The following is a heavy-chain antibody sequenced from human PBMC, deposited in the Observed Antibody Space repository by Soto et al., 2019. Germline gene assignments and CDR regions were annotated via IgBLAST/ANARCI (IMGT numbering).Heavy chain of an antibody. Sequence: QVHLVESGGGFVKPGGSLRLSCAASGFTFSDYYMSWIRQVPGKGLEWVSYISGGSSYTDYANSVKGRFTVSRDNANNSLYLQMNSPRAEDTAVYFCARDIGQGAFDSWGQGTMVTVSS. CDR2: ISGGSSYT. D-gene: IGHD2-15*01. J-gene: IGHJ3*02. V-gene: IGHV3-11*06. CDR1: GFTFSDYY. CDR3: ARDIGQGAFDS.